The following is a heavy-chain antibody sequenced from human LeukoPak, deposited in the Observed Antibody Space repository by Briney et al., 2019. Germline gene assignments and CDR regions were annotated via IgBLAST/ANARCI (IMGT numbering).Heavy chain of an antibody. D-gene: IGHD3-22*01. CDR1: GYSISSGYY. CDR3: AILTYYYDSSGYLHDAFDI. V-gene: IGHV3-72*01. Sequence: LSLTCAVSGYSISSGYYMDWVRQAPGKGLEWVGRTRNKANSYTTEYAASVKGRFTISRDDSKNSLYLQMNSLKTEDTAVYYCAILTYYYDSSGYLHDAFDIWGQGTMVTVSS. J-gene: IGHJ3*02. CDR2: TRNKANSYTT.